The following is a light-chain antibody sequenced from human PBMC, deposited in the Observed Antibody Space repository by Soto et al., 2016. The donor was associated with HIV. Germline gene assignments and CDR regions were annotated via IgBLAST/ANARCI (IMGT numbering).Light chain of an antibody. V-gene: IGLV3-21*02. J-gene: IGLJ2*01. CDR3: QVWDSDSDHVI. CDR1: NIGSKS. Sequence: SYELTQPPSVSVAPGQTARITCWGNNIGSKSVHWYQQKPGQAPVLVVFDDSDRPSKIPERISGSHSGNTATLTITRVEAGDEADYYCQVWDSDSDHVIFGGGSKLSVL. CDR2: DDS.